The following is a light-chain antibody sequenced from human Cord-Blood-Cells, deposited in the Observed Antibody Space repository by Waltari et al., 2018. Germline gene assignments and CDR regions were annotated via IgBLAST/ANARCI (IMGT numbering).Light chain of an antibody. CDR2: RNN. CDR3: AAWDDSLSGHYV. V-gene: IGLV1-47*01. CDR1: SSNIGSNY. Sequence: QSVLTQPPSASGTPGQRVTISCSGSSSNIGSNYVYWYQQLPGTAPKLLNYRNNQRPSGVPDRFSGSKSGTSASLAISGLRSEDEADYYCAAWDDSLSGHYVFGTGTKVTVL. J-gene: IGLJ1*01.